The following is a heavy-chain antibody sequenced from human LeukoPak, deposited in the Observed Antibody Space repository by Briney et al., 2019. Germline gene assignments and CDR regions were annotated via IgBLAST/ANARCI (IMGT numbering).Heavy chain of an antibody. CDR2: ISWDGGST. J-gene: IGHJ4*02. Sequence: GGSLRLSCAASGFTFDDYTMHWVRQAPGKGLEWVSLISWDGGSTYYADSVKGRFTISRDNSKNSLYLQMNSLTTEDTALYYCAKELGYCSSTSCSVGFDYWGQGTLVTVSS. V-gene: IGHV3-43*01. CDR1: GFTFDDYT. D-gene: IGHD2-2*01. CDR3: AKELGYCSSTSCSVGFDY.